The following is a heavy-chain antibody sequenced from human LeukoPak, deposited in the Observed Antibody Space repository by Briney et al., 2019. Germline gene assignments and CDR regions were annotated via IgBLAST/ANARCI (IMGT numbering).Heavy chain of an antibody. CDR1: GFTFCKYW. V-gene: IGHV3-74*03. CDR3: AHIVGATEVFVY. CDR2: LDKNGSVP. Sequence: GGSLRLSCTASGFTFCKYWMHWVRQAPGRGPVCVSRLDKNGSVPEYANFVEGRFTTPRDNAKNTLYLEMSSLRVDDTAVYYCAHIVGATEVFVYWGHGTLVTVSS. J-gene: IGHJ4*01. D-gene: IGHD1-26*01.